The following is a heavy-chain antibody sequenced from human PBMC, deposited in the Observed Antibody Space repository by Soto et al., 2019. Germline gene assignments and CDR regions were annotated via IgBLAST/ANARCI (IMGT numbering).Heavy chain of an antibody. Sequence: EVQLVESGGGLVQPGGSLRLSCVASGFTFSTDSMNWVRQAPGKGLEWVAHISTSGATRYYAYSVKGRFTISSDNAKTSLYLQMDSLRNEDKAVYYCARFFGSGFDYWGQGTLVTVSS. CDR1: GFTFSTDS. CDR3: ARFFGSGFDY. V-gene: IGHV3-48*02. J-gene: IGHJ4*02. CDR2: ISTSGATR. D-gene: IGHD6-19*01.